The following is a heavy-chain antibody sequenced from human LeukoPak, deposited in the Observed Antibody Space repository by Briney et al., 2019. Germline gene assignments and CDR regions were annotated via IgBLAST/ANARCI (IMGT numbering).Heavy chain of an antibody. Sequence: PGGSLRLSCAASGFTFRNYVMSWVRQTPEKGLEWVSAITGDGGGTNHADSVKGRFTIFRGNSKNTLYLQMNSLRAEDTAVYYCAKEASSGNFVTIDCWGQGALVTVSS. D-gene: IGHD1-26*01. CDR2: ITGDGGGT. CDR1: GFTFRNYV. CDR3: AKEASSGNFVTIDC. J-gene: IGHJ4*02. V-gene: IGHV3-23*01.